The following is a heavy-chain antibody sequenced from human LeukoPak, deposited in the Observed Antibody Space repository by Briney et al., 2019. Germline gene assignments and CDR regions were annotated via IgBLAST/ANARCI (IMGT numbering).Heavy chain of an antibody. V-gene: IGHV4-39*07. CDR1: GGSISSSSYY. CDR3: ASSYYGSGSYPGAFDI. D-gene: IGHD3-10*01. J-gene: IGHJ3*02. Sequence: SETLSLTCTVSGGSISSSSYYWGWIRQPPGKGLEWIGSIYYSGSTYYNPSLKSRVTISVDTSKNQFSLKLSSVTAADTAVYYCASSYYGSGSYPGAFDIWGQGTMVTVSS. CDR2: IYYSGST.